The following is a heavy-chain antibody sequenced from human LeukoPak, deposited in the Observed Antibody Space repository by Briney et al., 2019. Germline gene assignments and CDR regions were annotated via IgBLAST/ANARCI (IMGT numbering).Heavy chain of an antibody. CDR3: ARGIDY. J-gene: IGHJ4*02. CDR2: IYSGGST. Sequence: GGSLRLSCEASGFTVTSNYMSWVRQAPGKGLEWVSVIYSGGSTYYADSVKGRFTISRDTSKNMVFLQMNSLRVEDTAVYYCARGIDYWGRGTLVTVSS. V-gene: IGHV3-53*01. CDR1: GFTVTSNY.